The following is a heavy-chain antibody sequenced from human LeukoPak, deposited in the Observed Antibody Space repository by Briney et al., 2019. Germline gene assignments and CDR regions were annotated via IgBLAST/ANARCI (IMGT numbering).Heavy chain of an antibody. D-gene: IGHD2-21*01. CDR3: ARDVGIRSYFDY. Sequence: GGSLRLSCAASGFTFSSYGMHWVRQAPGKGLECVAVIWYDGSNKYYADSVKGRFTISRDNSKNTLYLQMNSLRAEDTAVYYCARDVGIRSYFDYWGQGTLVTVSS. V-gene: IGHV3-33*01. CDR2: IWYDGSNK. J-gene: IGHJ4*02. CDR1: GFTFSSYG.